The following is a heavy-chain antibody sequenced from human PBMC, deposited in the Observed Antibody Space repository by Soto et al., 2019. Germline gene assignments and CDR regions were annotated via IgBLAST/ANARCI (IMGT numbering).Heavy chain of an antibody. D-gene: IGHD3-22*01. J-gene: IGHJ4*02. Sequence: QVQLVQSGAEVKKPGASVKVSCKASGGTFSSYTISWVRQAPGQGLEWMGRISPNLGVTKYAQKFQGRVTMTTDKSTSTAYLELSSLRSEDTAVYYCARGDYYARSGSAYWGQGTLVTVSS. CDR1: GGTFSSYT. CDR2: ISPNLGVT. CDR3: ARGDYYARSGSAY. V-gene: IGHV1-69*02.